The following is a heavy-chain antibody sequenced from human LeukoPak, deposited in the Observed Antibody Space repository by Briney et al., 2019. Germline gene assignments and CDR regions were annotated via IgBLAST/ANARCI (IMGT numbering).Heavy chain of an antibody. V-gene: IGHV4-39*01. J-gene: IGHJ4*02. CDR2: IYYSGST. D-gene: IGHD2-15*01. CDR3: ARGSIAVVVAALYYFDY. CDR1: GGSISSSSYY. Sequence: SETLSLTCTVSGGSISSSSYYWGWIRQPPGKGLEWIGSIYYSGSTYYNPSLKSRVTISVDTSKNQFSLKLSSVTAADTAVYYCARGSIAVVVAALYYFDYWGQGTLVTVSS.